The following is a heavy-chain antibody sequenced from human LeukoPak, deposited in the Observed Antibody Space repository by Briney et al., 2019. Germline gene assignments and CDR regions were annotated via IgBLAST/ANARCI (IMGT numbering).Heavy chain of an antibody. V-gene: IGHV4-39*01. Sequence: PSETLSLTCTVSGGSVSSYEYYWGWIRQPPGKGLEWIGNTYYSGSTYYNPSPKSRLTMSVYTSKNQFSLKMSSVTAADTAVYYCARLSKGRYFDYIFDHWGQGALVTVSS. CDR1: GGSVSSYEYY. D-gene: IGHD3-9*01. J-gene: IGHJ4*02. CDR2: TYYSGST. CDR3: ARLSKGRYFDYIFDH.